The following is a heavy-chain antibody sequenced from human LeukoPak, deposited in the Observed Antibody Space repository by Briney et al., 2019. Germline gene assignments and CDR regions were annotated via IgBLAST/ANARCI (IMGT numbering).Heavy chain of an antibody. CDR3: AREISGSGSYPDY. CDR2: IWHDASHT. CDR1: GFSFSTYA. V-gene: IGHV3-33*01. Sequence: GRSLRLSCAASGFSFSTYAMHWVRQAPGKGLEWVALIWHDASHTFYTDSVKGRFTISRNNSKNTVYLQMNSLGGEDTAVYYCAREISGSGSYPDYWGQGTLVTVSS. J-gene: IGHJ4*02. D-gene: IGHD3-10*01.